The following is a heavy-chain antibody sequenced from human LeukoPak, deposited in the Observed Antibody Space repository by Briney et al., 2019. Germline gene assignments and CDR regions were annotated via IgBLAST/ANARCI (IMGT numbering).Heavy chain of an antibody. J-gene: IGHJ3*02. CDR1: GFTYDDYA. Sequence: GGSLRLSCAASGFTYDDYAMHWVRQVPGKCLEWVSLISWNSRTISYADSVKGRFSISRDNAKNSLYLQMNSLRTEDTAVYYRAKDRGSSGYDDAFDMWGQGTMVTVSS. V-gene: IGHV3-9*01. CDR3: AKDRGSSGYDDAFDM. D-gene: IGHD5-12*01. CDR2: ISWNSRTI.